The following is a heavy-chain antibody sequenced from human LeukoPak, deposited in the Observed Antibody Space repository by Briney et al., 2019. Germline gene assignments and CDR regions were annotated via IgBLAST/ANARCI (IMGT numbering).Heavy chain of an antibody. Sequence: SVKVSCKASGGTFSSYAISWVRQAPGQGLEWMGRLIPILGIANYAQKFQGRVTITADKSTSTAYMELSSLRSEDTAVYYCARGACPVVPAAMGGDYYYMDVWGKGTTVTVSS. CDR3: ARGACPVVPAAMGGDYYYMDV. D-gene: IGHD2-2*01. V-gene: IGHV1-69*04. CDR1: GGTFSSYA. J-gene: IGHJ6*03. CDR2: LIPILGIA.